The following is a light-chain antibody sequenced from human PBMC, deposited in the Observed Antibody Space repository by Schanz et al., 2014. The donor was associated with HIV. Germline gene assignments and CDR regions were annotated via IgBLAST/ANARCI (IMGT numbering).Light chain of an antibody. CDR2: DVS. J-gene: IGLJ2*01. V-gene: IGLV2-14*03. CDR3: SSYAGSNVA. Sequence: QSALTQPASVSGSRGQSITISCTGTSSDVGGYNYVSWYQQHPGKAPKVMIYDVSNRPSGVSNRFSGSKSGNTASLTISGLQAEDEADYYCSSYAGSNVAFGGGTKLTVL. CDR1: SSDVGGYNY.